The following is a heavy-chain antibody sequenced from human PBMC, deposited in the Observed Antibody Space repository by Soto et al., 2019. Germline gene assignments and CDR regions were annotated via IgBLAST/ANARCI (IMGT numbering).Heavy chain of an antibody. V-gene: IGHV1-2*04. D-gene: IGHD3-10*01. Sequence: ASVKVSCKASGYTFTGYYMHWVRQAPGQGLEWMGWINPNSGGTNYAQKFQGWVTMTRDTSISTAYMELSRLRSDDTAVYYCARDRALNTVYGSGSPGGYYGMDVWGQGTTVTVSS. CDR2: INPNSGGT. CDR3: ARDRALNTVYGSGSPGGYYGMDV. J-gene: IGHJ6*02. CDR1: GYTFTGYY.